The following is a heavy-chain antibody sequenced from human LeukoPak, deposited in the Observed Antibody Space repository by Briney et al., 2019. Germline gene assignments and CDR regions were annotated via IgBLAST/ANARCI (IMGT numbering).Heavy chain of an antibody. V-gene: IGHV4-59*01. CDR3: ARASETLRRFDP. CDR2: IYYTGST. Sequence: SEILSLTCTVSGGSISSFYWSWIRQPPGKGLEWIGYIYYTGSTNYNPSLKSRLTISVDTSKNQFSLKLSSVTAADTAVYYCARASETLRRFDPWGQGTLVTVSS. CDR1: GGSISSFY. J-gene: IGHJ5*02.